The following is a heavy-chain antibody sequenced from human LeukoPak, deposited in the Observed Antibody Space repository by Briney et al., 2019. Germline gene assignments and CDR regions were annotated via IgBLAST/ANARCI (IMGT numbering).Heavy chain of an antibody. Sequence: PGGSLRLSCAASGFTFSSYWMSWVHQAPGKGVEWVANIKQDGSEKYYVDSGEGRFTISRGNAKNSLYLQMNTLRAEDTAVYYYGRGSSGWYGGPDYWGQGTLVTVSS. CDR3: GRGSSGWYGGPDY. CDR1: GFTFSSYW. CDR2: IKQDGSEK. D-gene: IGHD6-19*01. J-gene: IGHJ4*02. V-gene: IGHV3-7*01.